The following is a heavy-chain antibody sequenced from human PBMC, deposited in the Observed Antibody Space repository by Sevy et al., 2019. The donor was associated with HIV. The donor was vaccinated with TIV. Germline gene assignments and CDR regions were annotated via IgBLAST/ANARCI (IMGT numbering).Heavy chain of an antibody. CDR1: GFTFSSYA. J-gene: IGHJ6*02. CDR2: ISGSGGST. Sequence: GGSLRLSCAASGFTFSSYAMSWVRQAPGKGLEWVSAISGSGGSTYYADSVKGRFTISRDNSKNTLYLQMNSLRAEDTAVFYFAKDPLSYDILTGYYGVYYYYGMDVWGQGTTVTVSS. D-gene: IGHD3-9*01. V-gene: IGHV3-23*01. CDR3: AKDPLSYDILTGYYGVYYYYGMDV.